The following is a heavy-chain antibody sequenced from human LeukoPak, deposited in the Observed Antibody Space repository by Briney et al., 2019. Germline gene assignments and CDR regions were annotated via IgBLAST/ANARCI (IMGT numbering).Heavy chain of an antibody. V-gene: IGHV4-39*01. J-gene: IGHJ6*03. CDR2: VYYRANT. CDR3: ARLSDSGSWYQAHYTYYMDV. Sequence: SETLSLTCTVSGGSISSSRHYWGWIRQSAGKGLEWIGTVYYRANTYDSPSLKSRATRSVDTSKNQFSLKVSSVTAADTAVYYCARLSDSGSWYQAHYTYYMDVWGKGIAVTISS. CDR1: GGSISSSRHY. D-gene: IGHD6-13*01.